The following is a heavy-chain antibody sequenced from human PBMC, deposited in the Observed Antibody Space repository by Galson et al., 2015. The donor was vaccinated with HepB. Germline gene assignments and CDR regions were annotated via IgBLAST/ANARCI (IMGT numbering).Heavy chain of an antibody. CDR2: IWYDGSNK. D-gene: IGHD6-13*01. CDR1: GFTFSSYG. V-gene: IGHV3-33*08. CDR3: ARDQFGSYSSSSDAFDI. Sequence: SLRLSCAASGFTFSSYGMHWVRQAPGKGLEWVAVIWYDGSNKYYADSVKGRFTISRDNSKNTLYLQMNSLRAEDTAVYYCARDQFGSYSSSSDAFDIWGQGTMVTVSS. J-gene: IGHJ3*02.